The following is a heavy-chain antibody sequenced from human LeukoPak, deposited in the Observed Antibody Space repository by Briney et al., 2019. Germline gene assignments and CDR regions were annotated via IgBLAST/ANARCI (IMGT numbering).Heavy chain of an antibody. V-gene: IGHV4-59*01. CDR3: ARDPSYHGGYFDY. Sequence: PSETLSLTCTVSSGSINSYYWSWIRQPPGKGLEWIGYIYYSGSTNYNPSLKSRVTISVDTSKNQFSLKLSSVAAADTAVYYCARDPSYHGGYFDYWGQGTLVTVFS. D-gene: IGHD2-2*01. CDR1: SGSINSYY. J-gene: IGHJ4*02. CDR2: IYYSGST.